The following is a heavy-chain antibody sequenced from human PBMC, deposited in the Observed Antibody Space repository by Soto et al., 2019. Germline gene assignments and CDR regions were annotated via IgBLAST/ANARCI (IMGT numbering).Heavy chain of an antibody. CDR3: ARDRGAGRENYFGMDV. CDR1: GFTFDLNG. V-gene: IGHV3-30-3*01. J-gene: IGHJ6*02. D-gene: IGHD3-10*01. Sequence: QMQLVESGGGVVQPGRSLRLSCVASGFTFDLNGLHWVRQAPGKGLEWVTVISYDGSDKYYADSLKGRVTVSRDNSKNTLYLHMDSRRTEDTAIYYCARDRGAGRENYFGMDVWGQGTTVTVSS. CDR2: ISYDGSDK.